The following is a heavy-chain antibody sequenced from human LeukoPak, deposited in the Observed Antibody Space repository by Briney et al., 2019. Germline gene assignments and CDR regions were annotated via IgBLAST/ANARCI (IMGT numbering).Heavy chain of an antibody. CDR3: ARGKYGSGPSYYMDV. D-gene: IGHD3-10*01. CDR1: GESFSGYY. Sequence: PSETLSLTCAVYGESFSGYYWSWIRQPPGKGLEWIGEINHSGSTNYNPSLKSRVTISVDTSKNQFSLKLSSVTAADTAVYYCARGKYGSGPSYYMDVWGKGTTVTVSS. J-gene: IGHJ6*03. V-gene: IGHV4-34*01. CDR2: INHSGST.